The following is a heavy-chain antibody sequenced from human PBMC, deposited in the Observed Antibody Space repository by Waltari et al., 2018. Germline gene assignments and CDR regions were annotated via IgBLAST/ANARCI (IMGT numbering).Heavy chain of an antibody. CDR3: ARDAPFRGGVYYGMDV. CDR2: IRGDKGNK. Sequence: QVQLVQSGAEVKKPGASVKVSCKASGYTFTSYGISWVRQAPGQGLEWMGWIRGDKGNKNYGQKLQGRVTRTTDTARSTAYMEMRGLRSDDTAVYYCARDAPFRGGVYYGMDVWGQGTTVTVSS. J-gene: IGHJ6*02. V-gene: IGHV1-18*01. CDR1: GYTFTSYG. D-gene: IGHD2-8*02.